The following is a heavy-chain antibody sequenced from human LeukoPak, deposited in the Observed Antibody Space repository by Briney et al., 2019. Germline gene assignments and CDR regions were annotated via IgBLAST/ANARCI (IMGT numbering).Heavy chain of an antibody. Sequence: PGGSLRLSCAASGFTFSSYSMNWVRQAPGKGLEWVSSISSSSSYIYYADSVKGRFTISRDNAKNSLYLQMNSLRAEDTAVYYCAKDRVGAILLFDYWGQGTLVTVSS. CDR2: ISSSSSYI. CDR3: AKDRVGAILLFDY. V-gene: IGHV3-21*04. CDR1: GFTFSSYS. J-gene: IGHJ4*02. D-gene: IGHD1-26*01.